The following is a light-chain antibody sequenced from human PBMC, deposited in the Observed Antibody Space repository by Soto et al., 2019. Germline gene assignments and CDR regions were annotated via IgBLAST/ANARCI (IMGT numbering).Light chain of an antibody. V-gene: IGKV1-5*03. CDR1: QSISNR. J-gene: IGKJ3*01. CDR3: QHSGT. CDR2: KAS. Sequence: DIQMTQSPSTLSASVGDRVTITCRASQSISNRLAWYQQKPGKAPKLLIYKASSLESGVPSRFSGSGSGTEFTLTISSLQPDDFATYYCQHSGTFGPGTKVDIK.